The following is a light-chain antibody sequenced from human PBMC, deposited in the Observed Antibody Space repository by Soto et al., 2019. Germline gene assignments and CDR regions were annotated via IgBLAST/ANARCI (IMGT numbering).Light chain of an antibody. V-gene: IGKV3-15*01. Sequence: EVVMTQSPATLSVSPGERATLSCRASQGVSRNLAWYQQKPGQAPRLLIYGASTRATGIPARFSASGSGTEFTLSISSLHSEDLAVYYCQQYDNWPPYTFGQGTKLEIK. CDR2: GAS. CDR3: QQYDNWPPYT. CDR1: QGVSRN. J-gene: IGKJ2*01.